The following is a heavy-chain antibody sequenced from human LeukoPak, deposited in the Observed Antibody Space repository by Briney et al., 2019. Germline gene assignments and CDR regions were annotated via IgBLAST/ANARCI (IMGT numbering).Heavy chain of an antibody. Sequence: GGSLRLSCAASGFTVSNNYMNWVRQAPGKGLEWVSVIYSAGSTYYADSVKGRFTISRDNSKNMLYLQMNSLRAEDTAVYYCASGYYDNGGYYRFDYWGQGTLVTVSS. V-gene: IGHV3-53*01. D-gene: IGHD3-22*01. CDR1: GFTVSNNY. CDR3: ASGYYDNGGYYRFDY. J-gene: IGHJ4*02. CDR2: IYSAGST.